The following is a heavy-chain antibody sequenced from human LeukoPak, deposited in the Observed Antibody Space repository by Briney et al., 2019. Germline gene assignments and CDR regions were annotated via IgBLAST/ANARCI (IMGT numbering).Heavy chain of an antibody. V-gene: IGHV3-30-3*01. Sequence: GGSLRLSCAASGFTFRSYWMSWVRQAPGKGLEWVAVISYDGSTKFYADSVTGRFTISRDSSKNIVYLQMSSLRAEDTAVYYCARDREPVSYGEETFDYWGQGTQVTVSS. CDR3: ARDREPVSYGEETFDY. CDR2: ISYDGSTK. D-gene: IGHD4-17*01. CDR1: GFTFRSYW. J-gene: IGHJ4*02.